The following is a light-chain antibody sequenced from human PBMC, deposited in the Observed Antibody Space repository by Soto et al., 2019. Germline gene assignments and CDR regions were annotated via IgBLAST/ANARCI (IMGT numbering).Light chain of an antibody. Sequence: DIQMTQSPSTLSASGGDRVTITCRARQRINSWLAWYQHKPGKAPNLLIYKTSDLETGVPPRFRGSGSGTEFTPTINSLQPDDFATYYSKQYNRYAIFTFGPGTQVDIK. CDR1: QRINSW. CDR2: KTS. V-gene: IGKV1-5*03. CDR3: KQYNRYAIFT. J-gene: IGKJ3*01.